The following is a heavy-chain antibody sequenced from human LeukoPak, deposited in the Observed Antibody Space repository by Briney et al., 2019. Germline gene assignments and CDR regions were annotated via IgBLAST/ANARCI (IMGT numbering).Heavy chain of an antibody. CDR1: GFTFSCYW. CDR3: AKDSAGVMITFGGAFDI. CDR2: INIDGTRT. D-gene: IGHD3-16*01. Sequence: GGSLRLSCAASGFTFSCYWMHWVRQAPGKGLVWVSRINIDGTRTNYADSVKGRFTISRDNSKNTLYLQMNSLRAEDTAVYYCAKDSAGVMITFGGAFDIWGQGTMVTVSS. J-gene: IGHJ3*02. V-gene: IGHV3-74*01.